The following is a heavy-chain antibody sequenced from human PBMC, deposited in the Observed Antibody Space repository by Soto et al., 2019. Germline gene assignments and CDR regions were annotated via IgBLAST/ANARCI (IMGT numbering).Heavy chain of an antibody. CDR1: GGSISSYY. V-gene: IGHV4-59*01. CDR2: IYYSGST. Sequence: SETLSLTCTVSGGSISSYYWSWIRQPPGKGLEWIGYIYYSGSTNYNPSLKSRVTISVDTSKNQFSLKLSSVTAADTAVYYCARATHYDFWSGYSEPYNWFDPWGQGTLVTVSS. CDR3: ARATHYDFWSGYSEPYNWFDP. J-gene: IGHJ5*02. D-gene: IGHD3-3*01.